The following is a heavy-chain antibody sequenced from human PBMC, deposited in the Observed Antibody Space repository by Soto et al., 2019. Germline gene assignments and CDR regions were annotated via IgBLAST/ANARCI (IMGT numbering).Heavy chain of an antibody. D-gene: IGHD1-26*01. Sequence: PSETLSLTCTVSGGAIGHYYWTWIRQPPGKGLEWIGQIYYTGSTNYNPSLKSRLTISIDTSKDQVSLKLHSMTAADTAMYYCTSGSYY. CDR2: IYYTGST. CDR1: GGAIGHYY. J-gene: IGHJ6*01. V-gene: IGHV4-59*01. CDR3: TSGSYY.